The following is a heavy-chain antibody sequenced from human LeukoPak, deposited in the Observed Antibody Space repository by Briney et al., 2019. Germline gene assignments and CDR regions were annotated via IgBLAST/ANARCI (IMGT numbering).Heavy chain of an antibody. CDR1: GGSFSGYY. CDR2: INHSGST. V-gene: IGHV4-34*01. D-gene: IGHD3-22*01. Sequence: SETLSLTCAVYGGSFSGYYWSWIRQPPGKGLEWIGEINHSGSTNYNPSLKSRVTISVDTSKNQFSLKLSSVTAADTAVYYCARGNYYDSSGYYPDAFDIWGQGTMVTVSS. CDR3: ARGNYYDSSGYYPDAFDI. J-gene: IGHJ3*02.